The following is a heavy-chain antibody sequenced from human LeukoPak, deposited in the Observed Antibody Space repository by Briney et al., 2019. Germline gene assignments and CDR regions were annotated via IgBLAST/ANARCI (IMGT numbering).Heavy chain of an antibody. CDR3: ARDTATVTYYYYMDV. CDR2: IKQDGSEK. J-gene: IGHJ6*03. V-gene: IGHV3-7*01. CDR1: GGSISSSSYY. D-gene: IGHD4-17*01. Sequence: ETLSLTCTVSGGSISSSSYYWGWVRQAPGKGLEWVANIKQDGSEKYYVDSVKGRFTISRDNAKNSLYLQMNSLRAEDTAVYYCARDTATVTYYYYMDVWGKGTTVTISS.